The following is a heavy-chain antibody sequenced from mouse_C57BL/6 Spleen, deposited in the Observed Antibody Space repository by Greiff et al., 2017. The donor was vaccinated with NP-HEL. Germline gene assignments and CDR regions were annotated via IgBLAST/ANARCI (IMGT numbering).Heavy chain of an antibody. CDR1: GYTFTDYN. CDR3: ARSVYTSYYAMDY. D-gene: IGHD5-1-1*01. CDR2: INPNNGGT. Sequence: FHVKQSGPELVKPGASVKIPCKASGYTFTDYNMDWVKQSHGKSLEWIGDINPNNGGTIYNQKFKGKATLTVDKSSSTAYMELRSLTSEDTAVYYCARSVYTSYYAMDYWGQGTSVTVSS. V-gene: IGHV1-18*01. J-gene: IGHJ4*01.